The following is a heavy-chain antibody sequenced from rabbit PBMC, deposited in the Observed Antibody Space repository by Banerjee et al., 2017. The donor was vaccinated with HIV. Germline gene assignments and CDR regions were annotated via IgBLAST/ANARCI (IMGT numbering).Heavy chain of an antibody. CDR3: ARDLPEIIGWNFGW. CDR1: GFPFSNNAV. J-gene: IGHJ4*01. D-gene: IGHD4-1*01. Sequence: QEQLEESGGGLVKPEGSLTLTCKASGFPFSNNAVMCWVRQAPGKGLEWIACINAVTGKACYTGWAKGRFPFSKTPATTVTLQMTSLTAADTATYFCARDLPEIIGWNFGWWGQGTLVTVS. CDR2: INAVTGKA. V-gene: IGHV1S45*01.